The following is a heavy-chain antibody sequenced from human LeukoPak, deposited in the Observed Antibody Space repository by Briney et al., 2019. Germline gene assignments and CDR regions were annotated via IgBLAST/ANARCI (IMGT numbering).Heavy chain of an antibody. Sequence: GGSLRLSCAASGFTFSSYSMNWVHQAPGKGLEWVSSISSSSSYIYYAGSVKGRFTISRDNAKNSLYLQMNSLRAEDTAVYYCARDWGYRRGGDAFDIWGQGTMVTVSS. CDR3: ARDWGYRRGGDAFDI. V-gene: IGHV3-21*01. J-gene: IGHJ3*02. D-gene: IGHD3-10*01. CDR2: ISSSSSYI. CDR1: GFTFSSYS.